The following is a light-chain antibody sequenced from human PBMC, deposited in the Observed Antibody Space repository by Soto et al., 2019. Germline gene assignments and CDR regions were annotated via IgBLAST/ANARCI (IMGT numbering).Light chain of an antibody. Sequence: EIVMTQSPATLSVSPGERATLSCRASQSVSSNLAWYPQKPGQAPRLLIYGASTRATGIPARFSGSGSRTEFTLTISSLQSEDFAVYYWQQYNNWPPGWTFGQGNKVDIK. CDR1: QSVSSN. CDR3: QQYNNWPPGWT. CDR2: GAS. J-gene: IGKJ1*01. V-gene: IGKV3-15*01.